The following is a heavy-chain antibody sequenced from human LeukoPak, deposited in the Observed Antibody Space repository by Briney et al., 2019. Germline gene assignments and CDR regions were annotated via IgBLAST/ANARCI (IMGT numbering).Heavy chain of an antibody. CDR1: GYTYTTDG. CDR2: IDTYSGKT. D-gene: IGHD3-10*01. V-gene: IGHV1-18*01. Sequence: ASVKVSCKASGYTYTTDGISWVRQAPGQGLEWMGWIDTYSGKTNYAQKFQGRVTMTSDTSTSTAYMELSRLRSDDTAVYYCARDLITMVRGVNWEFDYWGQGTLVTVSS. CDR3: ARDLITMVRGVNWEFDY. J-gene: IGHJ4*02.